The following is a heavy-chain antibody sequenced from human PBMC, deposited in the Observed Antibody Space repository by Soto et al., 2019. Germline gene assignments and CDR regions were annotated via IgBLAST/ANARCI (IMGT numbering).Heavy chain of an antibody. J-gene: IGHJ6*02. Sequence: EVQLVETGGGLIQPGGSLRLSCVVSGFTVSGNYMSWVRQAPGKGLEWVSIIYSGGTILYADSVKGRITISRDNSQNTVDLLMNSLRAEDTAVYYCARGSAYHYYYGLDVWGQGTTVTVSS. V-gene: IGHV3-53*02. CDR1: GFTVSGNY. CDR3: ARGSAYHYYYGLDV. CDR2: IYSGGTI.